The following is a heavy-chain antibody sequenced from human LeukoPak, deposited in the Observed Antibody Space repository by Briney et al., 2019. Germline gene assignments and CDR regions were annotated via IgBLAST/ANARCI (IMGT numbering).Heavy chain of an antibody. Sequence: PGGSLRLSCAGSGFTFGGYGMHWFRQTPGKGLKWVAVIAYDGSRAFYADSVKGRFTIPRDNSKNTMFVQMDDLRAEDTAVYYCTRYNNDHFDYWGQGTLVTVSS. D-gene: IGHD1-14*01. CDR1: GFTFGGYG. CDR3: TRYNNDHFDY. J-gene: IGHJ4*02. V-gene: IGHV3-33*01. CDR2: IAYDGSRA.